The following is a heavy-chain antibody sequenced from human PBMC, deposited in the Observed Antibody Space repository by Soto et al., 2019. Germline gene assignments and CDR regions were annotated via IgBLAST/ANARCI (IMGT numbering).Heavy chain of an antibody. V-gene: IGHV1-69*01. CDR1: GGSFSRYA. CDR3: ARRDGYNSDHYYGMDV. J-gene: IGHJ6*02. Sequence: QVQLVQSGAEVKKPGSSVKLSCKASGGSFSRYAVSWVRQAPGQGLEWMGGIIPMFGAPNYAQKFQGRVTITADDSTRTVYMKLSSLRSEDTAVYYCARRDGYNSDHYYGMDVWGQGTTVTVSS. D-gene: IGHD5-12*01. CDR2: IIPMFGAP.